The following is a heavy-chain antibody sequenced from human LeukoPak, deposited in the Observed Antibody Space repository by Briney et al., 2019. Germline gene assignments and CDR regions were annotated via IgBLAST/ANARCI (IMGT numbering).Heavy chain of an antibody. CDR1: GFDFSNYW. CDR3: ASNYGG. CDR2: IKQDGSEK. D-gene: IGHD4-11*01. J-gene: IGHJ4*02. V-gene: IGHV3-7*03. Sequence: PGGSLRLSCAASGFDFSNYWMYWVRQAPGKGLEWVANIKQDGSEKYYVDSVRGRFTISRDSAKNSLSLQMSSLRAEDTAVYYCASNYGGWGQGTLVTVSS.